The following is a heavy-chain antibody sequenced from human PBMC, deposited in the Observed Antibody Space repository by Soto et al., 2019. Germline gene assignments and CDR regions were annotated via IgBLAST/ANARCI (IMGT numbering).Heavy chain of an antibody. V-gene: IGHV3-30*03. CDR3: VSYYGSGSYYNETN. D-gene: IGHD3-10*01. J-gene: IGHJ4*02. CDR2: ISYDGSSK. CDR1: GFTFSSYG. Sequence: QVQLVESGGGVVQPGRSLRLSCAASGFTFSSYGMHWVRQAPGKGLEWVAVISYDGSSKYYADSVKGRFTISRDNSKNTLYLQMNSLRAEDTAVYYCVSYYGSGSYYNETNWGQGTLVTVSS.